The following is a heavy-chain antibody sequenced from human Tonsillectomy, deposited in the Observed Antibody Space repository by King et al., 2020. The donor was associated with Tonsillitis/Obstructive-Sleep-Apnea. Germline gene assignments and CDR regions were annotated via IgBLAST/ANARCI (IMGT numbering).Heavy chain of an antibody. J-gene: IGHJ3*02. Sequence: QLVQSGGGLIQPGGSLRLSCEASGFTVSSNYMNWVRQAPGKGLEWVSIIYSGGETYYADSVKGRFTISRDNSKNTLYLQMNSLRAEDTAVYYCARDSYYDDSSCYPPKAFDIWGQGTMVTVSS. CDR2: IYSGGET. V-gene: IGHV3-53*01. CDR1: GFTVSSNY. CDR3: ARDSYYDDSSCYPPKAFDI. D-gene: IGHD3-22*01.